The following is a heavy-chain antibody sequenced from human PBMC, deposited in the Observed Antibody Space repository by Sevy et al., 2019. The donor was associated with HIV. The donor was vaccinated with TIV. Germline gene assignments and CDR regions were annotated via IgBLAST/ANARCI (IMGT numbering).Heavy chain of an antibody. CDR3: TTGYYDILTGYRGNAFDI. CDR1: VFTFSNAW. CDR2: IKSKTDGGTT. J-gene: IGHJ3*02. V-gene: IGHV3-15*01. Sequence: GGSLRLSCAASVFTFSNAWMSWVRQAPGKGLEWVGRIKSKTDGGTTDYAAPVKGRFTISRDDSKNTLYLQMNSLKTEDTAVYYCTTGYYDILTGYRGNAFDIWGQGTMVTVSS. D-gene: IGHD3-9*01.